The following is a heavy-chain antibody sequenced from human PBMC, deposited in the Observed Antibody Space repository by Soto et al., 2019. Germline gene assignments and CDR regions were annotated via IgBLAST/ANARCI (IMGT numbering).Heavy chain of an antibody. CDR1: GGSISSYY. D-gene: IGHD6-19*01. CDR3: ARAGSGWRVDDFDY. J-gene: IGHJ4*01. CDR2: IYYSGST. Sequence: SETLSLTCTVSGGSISSYYWSWIRQPPGKGLEWIGYIYYSGSTNYNPSLKSRVTISVDTSKNQFSLKLSSVTAADTAVYYCARAGSGWRVDDFDYWGHGTLVTVSS. V-gene: IGHV4-59*01.